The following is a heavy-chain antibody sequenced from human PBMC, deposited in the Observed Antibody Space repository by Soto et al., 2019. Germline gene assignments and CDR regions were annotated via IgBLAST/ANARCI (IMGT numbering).Heavy chain of an antibody. V-gene: IGHV1-69*02. CDR3: ARGDRDGDYGEGGDY. CDR1: GGTFSSYT. J-gene: IGHJ4*02. CDR2: IIPILGIA. Sequence: QVQLVQSGAEVKKPGSSVKVSCKASGGTFSSYTISWVRQAPGQGLEWMGRIIPILGIANYAQKFQGIVTIKADKSTSRAYMELSSLRYEDTAVYSCARGDRDGDYGEGGDYWGQGTLVTVSS. D-gene: IGHD4-17*01.